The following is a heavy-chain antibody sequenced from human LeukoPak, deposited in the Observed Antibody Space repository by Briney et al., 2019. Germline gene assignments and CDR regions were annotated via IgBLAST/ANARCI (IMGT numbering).Heavy chain of an antibody. D-gene: IGHD6-19*01. V-gene: IGHV3-21*01. Sequence: GALRLSCAASGFTFSSYSMNWVRQAPGRGLEWVSSISSSSSYIYYADSVKGRFTISRDNAKNSLYLQMNSLRAEDTAVYYCARMIAVAGTDYWGQGTLVTVSS. CDR2: ISSSSSYI. J-gene: IGHJ4*02. CDR1: GFTFSSYS. CDR3: ARMIAVAGTDY.